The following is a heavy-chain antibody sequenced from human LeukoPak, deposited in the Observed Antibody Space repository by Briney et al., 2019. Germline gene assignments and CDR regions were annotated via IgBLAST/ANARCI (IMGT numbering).Heavy chain of an antibody. J-gene: IGHJ4*02. Sequence: GGSLRLSCEGSAFIFSGHWMNWVRQTPGKGLEWVSAISGSGGSTYYADSVKGRFTISRDNSKNTLYPQMNSLRAEDTAVYYCAKDDYGDYTPDYWGQGTLVTVSS. CDR2: ISGSGGST. CDR3: AKDDYGDYTPDY. V-gene: IGHV3-23*01. CDR1: AFIFSGHW. D-gene: IGHD4-17*01.